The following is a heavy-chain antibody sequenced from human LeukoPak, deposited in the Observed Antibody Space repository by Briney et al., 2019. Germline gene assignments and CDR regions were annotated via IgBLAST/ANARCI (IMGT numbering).Heavy chain of an antibody. CDR2: ISDEGSHT. V-gene: IGHV3-74*01. CDR3: ARITGGYNLMDY. Sequence: GGSLRLSCAASGFTFSSYEMNWVRQALGKGLVWVSRISDEGSHTFYADSVKGRFAMSRDNARNTLYLQMNSLRVEDTAVYYCARITGGYNLMDYWGQGTLVTVSS. J-gene: IGHJ4*02. CDR1: GFTFSSYE. D-gene: IGHD5-24*01.